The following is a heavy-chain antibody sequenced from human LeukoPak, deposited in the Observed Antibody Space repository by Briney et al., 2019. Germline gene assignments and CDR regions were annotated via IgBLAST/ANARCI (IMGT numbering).Heavy chain of an antibody. Sequence: GGSLRLSCAASGFTFSSYAMHWVRHAPGKGLEYVSAISSNGGSTYYGNSVKGRFTISRDNSKNTLYLQMGSLRAEDIAVYYCARGGGPYGITMVREDDASDIWGQGPMVTVSS. D-gene: IGHD3-10*01. CDR2: ISSNGGST. CDR1: GFTFSSYA. V-gene: IGHV3-64*01. J-gene: IGHJ3*02. CDR3: ARGGGPYGITMVREDDASDI.